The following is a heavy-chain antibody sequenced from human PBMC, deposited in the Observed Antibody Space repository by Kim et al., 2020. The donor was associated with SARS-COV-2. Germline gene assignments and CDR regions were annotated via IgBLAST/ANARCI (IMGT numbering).Heavy chain of an antibody. D-gene: IGHD6-13*01. CDR3: ARAEHQLAGGYYAMDV. CDR1: GFIFPNYY. J-gene: IGHJ6*02. Sequence: GGSLRLSCAVSGFIFPNYYMTWVRQAPGKGLEWISHISGSSNYRNYADSVKGRFTISRDNAKNSVYLQMNSLMPDDTAVYYCARAEHQLAGGYYAMDVWGQGTALRVSS. CDR2: ISGSSNYR. V-gene: IGHV3-11*06.